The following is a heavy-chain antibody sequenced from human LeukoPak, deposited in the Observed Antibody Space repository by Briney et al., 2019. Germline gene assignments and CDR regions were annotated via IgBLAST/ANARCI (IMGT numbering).Heavy chain of an antibody. CDR3: ARGRYGKLLWFGELLF. Sequence: ASVKVSCKASGGTFSSYAISWVRQAPGQGLEWMGGILPIFGTANYAQKFQGRVTITTDESTSTAYMELSSLRSEDTAVYYCARGRYGKLLWFGELLFWGQGTQVTVSS. J-gene: IGHJ4*02. V-gene: IGHV1-69*05. CDR1: GGTFSSYA. D-gene: IGHD3-10*01. CDR2: ILPIFGTA.